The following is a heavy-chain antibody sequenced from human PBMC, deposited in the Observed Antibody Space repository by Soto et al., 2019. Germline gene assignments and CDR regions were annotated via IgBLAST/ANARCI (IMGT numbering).Heavy chain of an antibody. J-gene: IGHJ6*02. D-gene: IGHD4-17*01. CDR3: ARGYIQGVLRGGYYGMDV. V-gene: IGHV1-2*02. Sequence: QVQLVQSGAEVKKPGASVKVSCKASGYTFTGYYMHWVRQAPGQGLEWMGWINPNSGGTNYAQKFQGRVTRTRDTSISTPYMELSRLRSDDTAVYYCARGYIQGVLRGGYYGMDVWGQGTTVTVSS. CDR2: INPNSGGT. CDR1: GYTFTGYY.